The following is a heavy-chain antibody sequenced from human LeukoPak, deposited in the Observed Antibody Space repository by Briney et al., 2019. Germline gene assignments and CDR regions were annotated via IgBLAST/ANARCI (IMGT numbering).Heavy chain of an antibody. D-gene: IGHD1-1*01. Sequence: SETLSFTCTVSGGSISSSSYYWGWIRQPPGTGLEWLGSIYYSGSTYYNPSLKSRVTISVDTSKNQFSLKLSSVTAADTAVYYCASLGNWRRYYFDYWGQGTLVTVSS. J-gene: IGHJ4*02. V-gene: IGHV4-39*01. CDR1: GGSISSSSYY. CDR2: IYYSGST. CDR3: ASLGNWRRYYFDY.